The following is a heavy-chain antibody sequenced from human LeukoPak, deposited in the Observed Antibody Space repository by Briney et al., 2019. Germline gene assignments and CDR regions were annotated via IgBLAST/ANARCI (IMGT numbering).Heavy chain of an antibody. Sequence: SQTLSLTCAVSGGSVSRGYYYWSWIRQPAGERLEWIGRIYTDGSTYYNPSLKSRVTISLDTSKNHFSLELTSVTAADTAVYYCAREAVSGPFHYWGQGTLVTVSS. CDR2: IYTDGST. D-gene: IGHD6-19*01. V-gene: IGHV4-61*02. J-gene: IGHJ4*02. CDR1: GGSVSRGYYY. CDR3: AREAVSGPFHY.